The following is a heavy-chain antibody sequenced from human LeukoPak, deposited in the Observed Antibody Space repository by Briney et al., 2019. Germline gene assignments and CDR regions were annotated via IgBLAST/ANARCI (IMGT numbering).Heavy chain of an antibody. V-gene: IGHV3-15*01. CDR1: GFTFSNAW. CDR2: IKSKTDGGTT. CDR3: TTAGRVVVAATSSTSVDY. Sequence: PGGSLRLSCAASGFTFSNAWMSWVRQAPGKGLEWVGRIKSKTDGGTTDYAAPVKGRFTISRDDSKNTLYLQMNSLKTEDTAVYYCTTAGRVVVAATSSTSVDYWGQGTLVTVSS. D-gene: IGHD2-15*01. J-gene: IGHJ4*02.